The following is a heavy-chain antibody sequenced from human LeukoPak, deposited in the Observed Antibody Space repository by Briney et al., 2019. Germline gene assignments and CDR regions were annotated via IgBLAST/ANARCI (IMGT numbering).Heavy chain of an antibody. CDR2: ISSSGTSI. D-gene: IGHD4-23*01. V-gene: IGHV3-48*04. CDR3: ARDGATVVSRGAFDL. J-gene: IGHJ3*01. CDR1: GFTFSSYS. Sequence: PGGSLRLSCAASGFTFSSYSMNWVRQAPGKGLEWVSYISSSGTSIYYADSVKGRFSLSRDNAKNSLFLQMDSLRADDSAVYFCARDGATVVSRGAFDLWGQGTMVTVSS.